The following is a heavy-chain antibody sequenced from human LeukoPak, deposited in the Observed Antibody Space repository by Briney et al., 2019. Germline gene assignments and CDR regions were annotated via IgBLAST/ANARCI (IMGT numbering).Heavy chain of an antibody. V-gene: IGHV3-30*03. D-gene: IGHD2-2*01. J-gene: IGHJ6*02. CDR3: ARVRAGYCTSTSCYTGMDV. Sequence: EPGGSLRLSCAASGFTFSSYGMHWVRQAPGKGLEWVALISYDGSNEYYADSVRGRFTISRDNSKFTLYMQMNSLRAEDTAVYYCARVRAGYCTSTSCYTGMDVWGQGTTVTVSS. CDR1: GFTFSSYG. CDR2: ISYDGSNE.